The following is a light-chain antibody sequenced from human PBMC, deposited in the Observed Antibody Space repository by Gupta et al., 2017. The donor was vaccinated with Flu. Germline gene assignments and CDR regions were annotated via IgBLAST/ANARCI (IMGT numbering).Light chain of an antibody. Sequence: WTLPSCIKVANYKTYGYQVRPVGPPRYLLNCHYDSNRGQGSGIPRPFSGSKDASAKTGVVLISVLYSEDEADYYCMSWPINAWVFGGGTRLTVL. V-gene: IGLV5-37*01. CDR3: MSWPINAWV. CDR2: CHYDSNR. CDR1: SCIKVANYK. J-gene: IGLJ2*01.